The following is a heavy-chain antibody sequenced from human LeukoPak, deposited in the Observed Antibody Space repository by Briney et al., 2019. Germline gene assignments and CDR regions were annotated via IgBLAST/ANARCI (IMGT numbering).Heavy chain of an antibody. V-gene: IGHV3-30*04. CDR3: ARPRSSIYYYYGMDV. CDR1: GFTFSSYA. CDR2: TSYDGSNK. J-gene: IGHJ6*04. Sequence: GRSLRLSCAASGFTFSSYAMHWVRQAPGKGLEWVAVTSYDGSNKYCADSVKGRFTISRGNSKNTLYLQMNSLRAEDTAVYYCARPRSSIYYYYGMDVWGKGTTVTVSS.